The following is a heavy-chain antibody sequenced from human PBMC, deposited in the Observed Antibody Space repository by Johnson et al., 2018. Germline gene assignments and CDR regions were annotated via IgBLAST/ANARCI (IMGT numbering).Heavy chain of an antibody. CDR1: GFTVSSNY. D-gene: IGHD6-6*01. CDR2: IYSGGST. CDR3: AKVAARRIYYDYYMDV. J-gene: IGHJ6*03. V-gene: IGHV3-66*02. Sequence: EVQLVESGGGLVQPGGSLRLSCAASGFTVSSNYMSWVRQAPGKGLEWVSVIYSGGSTYYADSVKGRFTISSDNSKNTLYLQMNSLRAEDTAVYYCAKVAARRIYYDYYMDVWGKGTTVTVSS.